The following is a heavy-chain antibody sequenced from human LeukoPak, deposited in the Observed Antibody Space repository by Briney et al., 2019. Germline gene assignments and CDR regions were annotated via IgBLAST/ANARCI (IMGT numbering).Heavy chain of an antibody. CDR3: ARDNIGLYYFDY. CDR1: GGSISSSSYY. D-gene: IGHD3/OR15-3a*01. Sequence: SSETLSLTCTVSGGSISSSSYYWSWIRQPPGKGLERIGYIYYSGSTNYNPSLKSRVTISVDTSKNQFSLKLSSVTAADTAVYYCARDNIGLYYFDYWGQGTLVTVSS. J-gene: IGHJ4*02. CDR2: IYYSGST. V-gene: IGHV4-61*01.